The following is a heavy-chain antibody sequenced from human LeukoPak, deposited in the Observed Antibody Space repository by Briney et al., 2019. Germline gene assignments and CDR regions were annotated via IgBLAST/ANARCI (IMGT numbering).Heavy chain of an antibody. CDR1: GYTFTSYY. D-gene: IGHD4-11*01. J-gene: IGHJ4*02. CDR3: ARGTHDYINFVLY. V-gene: IGHV1-46*01. CDR2: INPIGGST. Sequence: ASVKVSCKASGYTFTSYYMHRVRKAPGQGLEWMGIINPIGGSTSYAQKFQGRVTMTRDMSTSTVYMELSSLRSEDTAVYYCARGTHDYINFVLYWGQGTLVTVSS.